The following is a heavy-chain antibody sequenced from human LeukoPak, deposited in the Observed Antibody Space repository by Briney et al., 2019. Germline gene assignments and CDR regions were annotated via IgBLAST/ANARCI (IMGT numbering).Heavy chain of an antibody. Sequence: ASVKVSCKASGGTFSSYAISWVRQAPGQGLEWMGRIIPIPGIANYAQKFQGRVTITADKSTSTAYMELSSLRSEDTAVYYCARRTRNYYYGMDVWGQGTTVTVSS. CDR3: ARRTRNYYYGMDV. CDR1: GGTFSSYA. J-gene: IGHJ6*02. V-gene: IGHV1-69*04. CDR2: IIPIPGIA.